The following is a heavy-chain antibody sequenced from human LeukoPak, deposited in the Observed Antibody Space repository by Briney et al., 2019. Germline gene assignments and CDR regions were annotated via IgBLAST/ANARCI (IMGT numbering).Heavy chain of an antibody. J-gene: IGHJ4*02. CDR1: GFTFSSYA. Sequence: QAGGSLRLSCAASGFTFSSYAMSWVRQAPGKGLEWVANIKQDGSEKYYVDSVKGRFTISRDNAKNSLYLQLNSLRAEDTAVYYCVFDIVVVPAADDGGYWGQGTLVTVSS. CDR3: VFDIVVVPAADDGGY. CDR2: IKQDGSEK. D-gene: IGHD2-2*01. V-gene: IGHV3-7*01.